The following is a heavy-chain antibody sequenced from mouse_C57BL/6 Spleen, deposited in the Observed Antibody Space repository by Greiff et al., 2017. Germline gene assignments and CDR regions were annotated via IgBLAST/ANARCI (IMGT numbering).Heavy chain of an antibody. V-gene: IGHV1-64*01. CDR3: ARGGLGGYYFDY. D-gene: IGHD3-3*01. J-gene: IGHJ2*01. Sequence: QVQLQQPGAELVKPGASVKLSCKASGYTFTSYWMHWVKQRPGQGLEWIGMIHPNSGSTNYNEKFKSKATLTVDKSSSTAYLQLSSLTSEDSAVYYCARGGLGGYYFDYWGQGTTLTVAA. CDR2: IHPNSGST. CDR1: GYTFTSYW.